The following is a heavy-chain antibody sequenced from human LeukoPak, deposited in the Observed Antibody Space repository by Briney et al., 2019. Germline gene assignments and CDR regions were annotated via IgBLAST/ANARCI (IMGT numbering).Heavy chain of an antibody. Sequence: GASVKVSCKASGGTFSSYAISWVRQAPGQGLEWMGGIIPIFGTANYAQKFQGRVTITADESTSTAYMELSSLRSDDTAVYYCARAVSYSSGWLSNHDAFDIWGQGTMVTVSS. CDR3: ARAVSYSSGWLSNHDAFDI. CDR1: GGTFSSYA. CDR2: IIPIFGTA. D-gene: IGHD6-19*01. J-gene: IGHJ3*02. V-gene: IGHV1-69*13.